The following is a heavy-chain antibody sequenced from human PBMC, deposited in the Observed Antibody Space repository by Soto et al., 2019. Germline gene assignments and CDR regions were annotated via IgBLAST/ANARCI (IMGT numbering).Heavy chain of an antibody. V-gene: IGHV4-30-4*01. D-gene: IGHD3-22*01. CDR1: GGSISSGDYY. CDR3: ARGSTYYYESSGGDAFDI. J-gene: IGHJ3*02. CDR2: IYYSGST. Sequence: QVQLQESGPGLVKPSQTLSLTCTVSGGSISSGDYYWSWIRQPPGKGLEWIGYIYYSGSTYYNPSLKSRVTIAVDTSKNQFSLKRSSVTAADTAVYYCARGSTYYYESSGGDAFDIWGQGTMVTVSS.